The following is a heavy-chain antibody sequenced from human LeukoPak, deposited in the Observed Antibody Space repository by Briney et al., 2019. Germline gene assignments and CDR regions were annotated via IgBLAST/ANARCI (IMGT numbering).Heavy chain of an antibody. J-gene: IGHJ6*02. CDR2: IIPIFGTA. D-gene: IGHD3-22*01. CDR3: ARGSGFYYGMDV. V-gene: IGHV1-69*13. CDR1: GGTFSSYA. Sequence: SVKVSCKASGGTFSSYAISWVRQAPGQGLEWMGGIIPIFGTANYAQKFQGRVTITADESTSTAYMELSSLRPEDTAVYYCARGSGFYYGMDVWGQGTTVTVSS.